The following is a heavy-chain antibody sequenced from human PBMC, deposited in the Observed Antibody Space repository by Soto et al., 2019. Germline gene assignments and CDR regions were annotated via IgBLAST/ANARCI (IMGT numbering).Heavy chain of an antibody. Sequence: EVQLLESGGGLVQPGGSLRLSCAASGFTFTTYAMTWVRQAPGKGLEWDSAISGSGGSTYYADSVKGRFTISRDNSKNTLFLQMNSLRAEDTAVYYCAKNWDTTFSSSSHWGQGTLVTVSS. V-gene: IGHV3-23*01. CDR3: AKNWDTTFSSSSH. D-gene: IGHD6-6*01. CDR2: ISGSGGST. J-gene: IGHJ4*02. CDR1: GFTFTTYA.